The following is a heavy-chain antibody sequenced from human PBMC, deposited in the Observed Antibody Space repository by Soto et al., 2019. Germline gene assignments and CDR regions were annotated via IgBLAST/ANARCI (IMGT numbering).Heavy chain of an antibody. Sequence: SETLSLTCAVYGGSFSGYYWSWIRQPPGKGLEWIGEINHSGSTNYNPSLKSRVTISVDTSKNQFSLKLSSVTAADTAVYYCASRAGGSGYPFDYWGQGTLVTVSS. CDR2: INHSGST. V-gene: IGHV4-34*01. CDR1: GGSFSGYY. D-gene: IGHD3-3*01. J-gene: IGHJ4*02. CDR3: ASRAGGSGYPFDY.